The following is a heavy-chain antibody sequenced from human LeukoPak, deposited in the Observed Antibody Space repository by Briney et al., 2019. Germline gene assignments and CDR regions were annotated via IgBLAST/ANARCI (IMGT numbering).Heavy chain of an antibody. CDR2: ISAYNGNT. Sequence: ASVKVSCKASGYTFTGYGISWVRQAPGQGLEWMGWISAYNGNTNYAQKLQGRVTMTTDTSTSTAYMELRSLRSDDTAVYYCARDNDYVWGSYRYPPFDYWGQGTLVTVSS. D-gene: IGHD3-16*02. V-gene: IGHV1-18*01. CDR3: ARDNDYVWGSYRYPPFDY. CDR1: GYTFTGYG. J-gene: IGHJ4*02.